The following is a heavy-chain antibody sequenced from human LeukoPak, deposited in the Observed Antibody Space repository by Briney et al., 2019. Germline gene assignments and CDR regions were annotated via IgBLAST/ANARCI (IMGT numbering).Heavy chain of an antibody. D-gene: IGHD1-26*01. V-gene: IGHV7-4-1*02. J-gene: IGHJ4*02. CDR3: ARDSVPIEWELLPYFDY. Sequence: ASVQVSCKTSGYTFTSYAMNWVRQAPGQGLEWMGWINTNTGNPTYAQGFTGRFVFSLDTSVSTAYLQISSLKAEDTAVYYCARDSVPIEWELLPYFDYWGQGTLVTVSS. CDR2: INTNTGNP. CDR1: GYTFTSYA.